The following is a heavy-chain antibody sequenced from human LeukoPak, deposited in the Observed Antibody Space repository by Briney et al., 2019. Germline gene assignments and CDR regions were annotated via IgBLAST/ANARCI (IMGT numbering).Heavy chain of an antibody. CDR2: IQSETDGGTT. Sequence: GGSLRLSCAASGFIFRNVRMNWVRQAPGKGLEWVGRIQSETDGGTTDYAAPMKGRFTISRDDSKMMLYLQMNSLQTEDTAVYFCTTVLGGLRFFDHWGQGTAVTVSS. V-gene: IGHV3-15*07. CDR1: GFIFRNVR. J-gene: IGHJ4*02. CDR3: TTVLGGLRFFDH.